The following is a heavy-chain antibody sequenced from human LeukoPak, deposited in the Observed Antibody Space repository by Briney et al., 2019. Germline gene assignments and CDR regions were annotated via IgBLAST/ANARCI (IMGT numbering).Heavy chain of an antibody. CDR1: GFTFSSYA. CDR3: AKASGYDRDVDAFDI. V-gene: IGHV3-23*01. CDR2: ISGGGGST. J-gene: IGHJ3*02. D-gene: IGHD5-12*01. Sequence: GGSLRLSCAASGFTFSSYAMSWVRQAPGKGLEWVSAISGGGGSTYYADSVKGRFTISRDNSKNTLYLQLNSLRAEDTAVYYCAKASGYDRDVDAFDIWGQGTMVTVSS.